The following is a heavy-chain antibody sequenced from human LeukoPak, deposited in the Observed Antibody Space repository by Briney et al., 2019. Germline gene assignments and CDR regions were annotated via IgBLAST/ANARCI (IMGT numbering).Heavy chain of an antibody. CDR3: ARDYGGNSFDI. CDR1: GGSISSSSYY. CDR2: IYYSGST. D-gene: IGHD4-23*01. V-gene: IGHV4-39*07. J-gene: IGHJ3*02. Sequence: SETLSLTCTVSGGSISSSSYYWGWIRQPPGKGLEWIGSIYYSGSTYYNPSLKSRVTMSVDTSKNQFSLKLSSVTAADTAVYYCARDYGGNSFDIWGQGTMVTVSS.